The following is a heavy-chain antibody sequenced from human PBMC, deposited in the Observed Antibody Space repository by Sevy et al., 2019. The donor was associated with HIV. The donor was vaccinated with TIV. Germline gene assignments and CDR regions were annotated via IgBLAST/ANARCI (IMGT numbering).Heavy chain of an antibody. CDR3: ARGHWGYSSSWYYFDY. J-gene: IGHJ4*02. D-gene: IGHD6-13*01. CDR2: IYYSGST. V-gene: IGHV4-59*01. CDR1: GGSISSYY. Sequence: SETVSLTCTVSGGSISSYYWSWIRQPPGKGLEWIGYIYYSGSTNYNPSLKSRVTISVDTSKNQFSLKLSSVTAADTAGYYCARGHWGYSSSWYYFDYWGQGTLVTVSS.